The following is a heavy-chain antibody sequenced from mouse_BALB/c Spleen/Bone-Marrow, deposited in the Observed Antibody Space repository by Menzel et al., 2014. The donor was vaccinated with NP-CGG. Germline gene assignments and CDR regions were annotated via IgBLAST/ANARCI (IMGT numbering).Heavy chain of an antibody. D-gene: IGHD2-10*02. V-gene: IGHV5-6*02. J-gene: IGHJ1*01. CDR1: GFTFSSYG. CDR2: TSSGGSYT. CDR3: ARRGYGNSYWYFDV. Sequence: EVKVVESGGDLVKPGGPLKLSCAASGFTFSSYGMSWVRQTPDKRLEWVATTSSGGSYTYYPDSVKGRFTISRDNAKNTLYLQMSSLKSEDTAMYYCARRGYGNSYWYFDVWGAGTTVTVSS.